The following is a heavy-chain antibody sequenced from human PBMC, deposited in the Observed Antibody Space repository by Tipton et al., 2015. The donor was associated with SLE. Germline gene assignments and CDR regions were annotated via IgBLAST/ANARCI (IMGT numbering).Heavy chain of an antibody. Sequence: TLSLTCTVSGGSISSDYWTWIRQPPGKGLEWIGSIFYSGSTTYNPSLKSRVTMSVDTPKNQFSLKLTSVAAADTAVYYCASLGYWSGYYFHYWGQGTLVTVSS. D-gene: IGHD3-3*01. J-gene: IGHJ4*02. V-gene: IGHV4-59*01. CDR1: GGSISSDY. CDR2: IFYSGST. CDR3: ASLGYWSGYYFHY.